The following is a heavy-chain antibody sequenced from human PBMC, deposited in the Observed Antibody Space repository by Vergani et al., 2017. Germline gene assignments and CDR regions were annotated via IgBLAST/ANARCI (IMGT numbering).Heavy chain of an antibody. CDR2: ISSGSTYT. V-gene: IGHV3-21*06. CDR1: EFTFSTYS. CDR3: VRDGEKVGYRRHNYLDF. J-gene: IGHJ4*02. Sequence: EVQLVESGGGLVKTGGSLRLSCAASEFTFSTYSMNWVRQAPGKGLEWVSSISSGSTYTFYADSVKDRFTISRDNAKSTLYLHMSSLRAEDTAIYYCVRDGEKVGYRRHNYLDFWGQGTLVTVSS. D-gene: IGHD6-25*01.